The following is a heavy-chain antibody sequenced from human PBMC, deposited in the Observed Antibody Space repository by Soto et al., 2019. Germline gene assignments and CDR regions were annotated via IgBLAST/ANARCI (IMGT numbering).Heavy chain of an antibody. D-gene: IGHD6-6*01. V-gene: IGHV1-2*04. CDR2: INPNSGGT. CDR1: GYTFTGYY. CDR3: ARDPGETTHSSSFYFDY. Sequence: ASVKVSCKASGYTFTGYYMHWVRQAPGQGLEWMGWINPNSGGTNYAQKFQGWVTMTRDTSISTAYMELSRLRSDDTAVYYCARDPGETTHSSSFYFDYWGQGTLVTVSS. J-gene: IGHJ4*02.